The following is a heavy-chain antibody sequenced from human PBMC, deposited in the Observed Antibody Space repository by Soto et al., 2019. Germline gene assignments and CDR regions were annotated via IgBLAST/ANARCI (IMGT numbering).Heavy chain of an antibody. D-gene: IGHD6-19*01. Sequence: QVQLVESGGGVVQPGRSLRLSCAAPGFTFSSYGMHWVRQAPGKGLEWVAVISYDGSNKYYADSVKGRFTISRDNSKNTLYLQMNSLRAEDTAVYYCAKIVVAVAGSIDYWGQGTLVTVSS. CDR1: GFTFSSYG. CDR2: ISYDGSNK. J-gene: IGHJ4*02. CDR3: AKIVVAVAGSIDY. V-gene: IGHV3-30*18.